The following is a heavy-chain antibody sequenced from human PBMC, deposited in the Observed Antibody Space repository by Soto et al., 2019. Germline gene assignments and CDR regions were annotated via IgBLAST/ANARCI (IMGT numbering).Heavy chain of an antibody. CDR2: IIPIFGTA. V-gene: IGHV1-69*01. CDR3: ARRGYGESRNAFDI. Sequence: QVQLVQSGAEVKKPGSSVKVSCKASVGTFSSYAISWVRQAPGQGLEWMGGIIPIFGTANYAQKFQGRVTITADESTSTAYMELSSLRSEDTAVYYCARRGYGESRNAFDIWGPGTMVTVSS. CDR1: VGTFSSYA. D-gene: IGHD4-17*01. J-gene: IGHJ3*02.